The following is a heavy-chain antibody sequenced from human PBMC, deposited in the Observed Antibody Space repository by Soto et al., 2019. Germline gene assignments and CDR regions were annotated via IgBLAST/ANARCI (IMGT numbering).Heavy chain of an antibody. Sequence: EVQLLESGRGLVQPGGSLRLSCAASGFTFSSHAMSWVRQAPGKGLEGASGISGSGGSTYSADSVKGRFTISRDNSKNTLYLQMNSLRAEDTALYYCAKQLNYDFWSGYPDAFDIWGQGTMVIVSS. CDR1: GFTFSSHA. V-gene: IGHV3-23*01. J-gene: IGHJ3*02. D-gene: IGHD3-3*01. CDR2: ISGSGGST. CDR3: AKQLNYDFWSGYPDAFDI.